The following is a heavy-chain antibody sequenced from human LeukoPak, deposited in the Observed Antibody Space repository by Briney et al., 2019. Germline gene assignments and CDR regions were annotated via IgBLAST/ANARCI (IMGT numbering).Heavy chain of an antibody. D-gene: IGHD3-16*02. CDR3: ARDSGVWGSYRTSAFDI. CDR1: GGTFSSYA. V-gene: IGHV1-69*05. CDR2: IIPIFGTA. Sequence: ASVKVSCKASGGTFSSYAISWVRQALGQGLEWMGGIIPIFGTANYAQKFQGRVTITTDESTSTAYMELSSLRSEDTAVYYCARDSGVWGSYRTSAFDIWGQGTMVTVSS. J-gene: IGHJ3*02.